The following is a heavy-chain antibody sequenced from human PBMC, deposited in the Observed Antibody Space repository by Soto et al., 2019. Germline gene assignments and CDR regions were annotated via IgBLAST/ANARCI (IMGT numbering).Heavy chain of an antibody. V-gene: IGHV4-59*01. Sequence: SETLSLTCTVSGGSISSYYWSWIRQPPGKGLEWIGYIYYSGSTNYNPSLKSRVTISVDTSKKQFSLRLSSVTAADTAVYYCARDPPGIGPDYWGQGTLVTVSS. CDR1: GGSISSYY. J-gene: IGHJ4*02. CDR2: IYYSGST. D-gene: IGHD2-15*01. CDR3: ARDPPGIGPDY.